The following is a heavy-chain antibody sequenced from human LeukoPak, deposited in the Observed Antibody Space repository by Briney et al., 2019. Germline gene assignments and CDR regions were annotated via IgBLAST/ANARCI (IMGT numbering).Heavy chain of an antibody. J-gene: IGHJ4*02. V-gene: IGHV4-61*02. D-gene: IGHD3-16*01. Sequence: SETLSLTCTVSGGSISSDHFYWTWVRQPAGKRLEWIGRIKSSNTNYNPSLKSRVNISVDTSTNQFSLKLSSLTAADTAVYYCARVPDWTYVPDYWGQGTLVTVSS. CDR2: IKSSNT. CDR3: ARVPDWTYVPDY. CDR1: GGSISSDHFY.